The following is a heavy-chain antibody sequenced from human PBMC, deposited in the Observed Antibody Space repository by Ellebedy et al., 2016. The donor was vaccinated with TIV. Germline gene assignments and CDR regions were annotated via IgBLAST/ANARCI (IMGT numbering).Heavy chain of an antibody. J-gene: IGHJ4*02. CDR3: TRDMVQGMVSIYVWFDY. V-gene: IGHV1-18*01. D-gene: IGHD2-8*01. Sequence: ASVKVSYKTSGYTFRSYSLSWVRQAPGQGLEWMGWISPYTGDTEYAQKFQGRVTLTMDTSTSTAYMELRSLRSDDTAVYYCTRDMVQGMVSIYVWFDYWGQGTLVTVSS. CDR1: GYTFRSYS. CDR2: ISPYTGDT.